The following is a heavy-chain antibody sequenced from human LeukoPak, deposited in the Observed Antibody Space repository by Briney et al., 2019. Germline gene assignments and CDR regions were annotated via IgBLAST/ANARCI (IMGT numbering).Heavy chain of an antibody. Sequence: QPGGSLRLSCAASGLTFSSYGMHWVRQAPGKGLEWVAFIRYDGSNKYYADSVKGRFTISRDNSKNTLYLQMNSLRAEDTAVYYCAKDRQYYDFWSGFPDPWGQGTLVTVSS. CDR1: GLTFSSYG. J-gene: IGHJ5*02. CDR2: IRYDGSNK. CDR3: AKDRQYYDFWSGFPDP. D-gene: IGHD3-3*01. V-gene: IGHV3-30*02.